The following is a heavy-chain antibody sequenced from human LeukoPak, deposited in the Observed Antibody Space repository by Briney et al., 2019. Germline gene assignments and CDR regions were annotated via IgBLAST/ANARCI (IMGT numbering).Heavy chain of an antibody. CDR1: GGSISSYY. Sequence: SETLSLTCTVSGGSISSYYWSWIRQPPGKGLEWIGYIYYSGSTNYNPSLKSRVTISVDTSKNQFFLKLSSVTAADTAVYYCARERIYDFWSGYWAFDIWGQGTMLTVSS. J-gene: IGHJ3*02. CDR3: ARERIYDFWSGYWAFDI. D-gene: IGHD3-3*01. V-gene: IGHV4-59*01. CDR2: IYYSGST.